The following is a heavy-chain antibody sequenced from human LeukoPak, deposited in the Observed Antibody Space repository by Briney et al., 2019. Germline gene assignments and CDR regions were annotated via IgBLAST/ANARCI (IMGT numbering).Heavy chain of an antibody. V-gene: IGHV1-24*01. D-gene: IGHD3-3*02. Sequence: GASVKVSCKASGGTFSSYAISWVRQAPGQGLEWMGGFDPEDGETIYAQKFQGRVTMTEDTSTDTAYMELSSLRSEDTAVYYCATDLVSRSYWGQGTLVTVSS. CDR1: GGTFSSYA. CDR3: ATDLVSRSY. CDR2: FDPEDGET. J-gene: IGHJ4*02.